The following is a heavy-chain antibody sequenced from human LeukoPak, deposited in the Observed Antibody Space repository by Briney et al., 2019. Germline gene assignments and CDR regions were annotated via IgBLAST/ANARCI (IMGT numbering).Heavy chain of an antibody. CDR1: GGTFSTYT. CDR2: IIPILGIA. D-gene: IGHD6-6*01. J-gene: IGHJ4*02. Sequence: SVKVSCKASGGTFSTYTFSWVRRAPGQGLEWMGRIIPILGIANYAQKFQGRVMITADKSTNTAYMDLSSLRSEDTAVYYCARAGQLSTGAYFDYWGQGTLVTVSS. CDR3: ARAGQLSTGAYFDY. V-gene: IGHV1-69*02.